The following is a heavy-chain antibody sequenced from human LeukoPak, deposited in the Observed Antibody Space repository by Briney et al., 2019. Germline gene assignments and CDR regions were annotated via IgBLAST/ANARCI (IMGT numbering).Heavy chain of an antibody. CDR2: IYHSEST. J-gene: IGHJ4*02. CDR1: GYSISSGYY. D-gene: IGHD5-24*01. V-gene: IGHV4-38-2*02. CDR3: ARETYNSLDY. Sequence: SETLSLTCAVSGYSISSGYYWGWIRQPPGKGLEWIGNIYHSESTYYNPSLKGRVTISVDTSKNQFSLKLSSVTAADTAVYYCARETYNSLDYWGQGTLVTVSS.